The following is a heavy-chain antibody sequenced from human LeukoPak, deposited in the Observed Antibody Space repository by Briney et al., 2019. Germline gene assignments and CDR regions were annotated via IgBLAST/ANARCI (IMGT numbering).Heavy chain of an antibody. V-gene: IGHV3-21*01. CDR1: EFSVGSNY. D-gene: IGHD1-26*01. CDR3: ARLMGATHDY. J-gene: IGHJ4*02. Sequence: PGGSLRLSCAASEFSVGSNYMTWVRQAPGKGLEWVSSISSSSSYIYYADSVKGRFTISRDNAKNSLYLQMNSLRAEDTAVYYCARLMGATHDYWGQGTLVTVSS. CDR2: ISSSSSYI.